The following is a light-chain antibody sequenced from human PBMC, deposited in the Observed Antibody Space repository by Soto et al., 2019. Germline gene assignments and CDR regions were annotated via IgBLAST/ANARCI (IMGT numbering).Light chain of an antibody. J-gene: IGLJ2*01. CDR2: EGN. Sequence: QSVLTQPASVSGSPGQSITISCTGISSDLESFNLVSWYQQHPGEAPNLILYEGNKRPSWLSSRFSGSRSGNTASLTISGVLAEDEAEYYCCSYGGGTTYVVFGGGTQLTVL. V-gene: IGLV2-23*01. CDR3: CSYGGGTTYVV. CDR1: SSDLESFNL.